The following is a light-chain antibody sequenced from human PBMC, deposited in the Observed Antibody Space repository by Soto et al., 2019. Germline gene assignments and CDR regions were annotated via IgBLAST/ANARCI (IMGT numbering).Light chain of an antibody. Sequence: QSALTRPASVSWAPGQSITISCTGASGYVWTYSLVSWYQQHPGKAPKVVIYEGHKRPSGVPDRFSGSTSVNTASLTISGLQTDDEADYYCCLYVGATTYVFGTGTKVNVL. V-gene: IGLV2-23*01. J-gene: IGLJ1*01. CDR1: SGYVWTYSL. CDR3: CLYVGATTYV. CDR2: EGH.